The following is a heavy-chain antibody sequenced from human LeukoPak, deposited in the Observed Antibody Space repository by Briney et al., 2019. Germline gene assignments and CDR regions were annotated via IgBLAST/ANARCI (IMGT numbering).Heavy chain of an antibody. CDR2: IYYSGST. D-gene: IGHD1-26*01. CDR3: ARLPSTSIVGATTGAYFDY. V-gene: IGHV4-59*12. CDR1: GGSISSYY. Sequence: SETLSLTCTVSGGSISSYYWSWIRQPPGKGLEWIGYIYYSGSTNYNPSLKSRVTMSVDTSKNQFSLKLSSVTAADTAVYYCARLPSTSIVGATTGAYFDYWGQGTLVTVSS. J-gene: IGHJ4*02.